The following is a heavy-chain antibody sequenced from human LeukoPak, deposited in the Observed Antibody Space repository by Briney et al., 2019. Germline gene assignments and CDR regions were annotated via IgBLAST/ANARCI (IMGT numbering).Heavy chain of an antibody. CDR3: AMTGGSGWYVDFDY. CDR1: GGSISSYY. V-gene: IGHV4-59*01. CDR2: IYYSGST. Sequence: SETLSLTCTVSGGSISSYYWSWIRQPPGKGLEWIGYIYYSGSTNYNPSLKSRVTISVDTSKNQFSLKLSSVTAADTAVYYCAMTGGSGWYVDFDYWGQGTLVTVSS. D-gene: IGHD6-19*01. J-gene: IGHJ4*02.